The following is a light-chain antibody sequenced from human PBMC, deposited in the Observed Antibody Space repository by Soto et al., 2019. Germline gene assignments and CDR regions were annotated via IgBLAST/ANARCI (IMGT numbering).Light chain of an antibody. Sequence: QSALTQPRSVSGSPGQSVTISCTGTSSDVGDYNYVSWYQQHPGKAPQLMIYDVTKRPSGVPDRFSGSKSGNTASLTISGLQAEDEADYYCCSYAGSYSYVFGTGTKLTVL. CDR1: SSDVGDYNY. CDR2: DVT. V-gene: IGLV2-11*01. CDR3: CSYAGSYSYV. J-gene: IGLJ1*01.